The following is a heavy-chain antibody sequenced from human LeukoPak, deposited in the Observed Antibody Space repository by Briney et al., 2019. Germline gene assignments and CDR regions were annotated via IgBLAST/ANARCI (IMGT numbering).Heavy chain of an antibody. CDR2: ISGSGVTT. CDR3: AKGESRLYVRGWFDY. J-gene: IGHJ5*01. Sequence: GGSLRLSCAASGFTFDSYAMNWVRQAPGKGLEWVSTISGSGVTTNHADSVKGRLTLSRDNSKNTLYPQMNRQRAEDTAVYYCAKGESRLYVRGWFDYWGQGTLVTVSS. V-gene: IGHV3-23*01. D-gene: IGHD2-2*02. CDR1: GFTFDSYA.